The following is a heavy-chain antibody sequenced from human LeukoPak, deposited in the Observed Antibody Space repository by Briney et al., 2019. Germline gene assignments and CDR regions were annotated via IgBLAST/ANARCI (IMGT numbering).Heavy chain of an antibody. CDR2: IYSGGST. Sequence: RPGGSLRLSCAASGFTVSSNYMSWVRQAPGKGLEWVSVIYSGGSTYYADSVKGRFTISRDNSKNTLYLQMNSLRAEDTAVYYCASANYYYYYMDVWGKGTTVTVSS. CDR1: GFTVSSNY. J-gene: IGHJ6*03. CDR3: ASANYYYYYMDV. V-gene: IGHV3-53*01.